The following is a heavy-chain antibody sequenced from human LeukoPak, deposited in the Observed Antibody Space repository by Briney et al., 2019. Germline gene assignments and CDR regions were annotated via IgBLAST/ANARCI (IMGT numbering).Heavy chain of an antibody. J-gene: IGHJ4*02. V-gene: IGHV3-21*01. D-gene: IGHD3-10*01. Sequence: NPGGSLRLSCAASGFTFTSYTMKWLRQAPGKGLEWVSSITGSTNGIYYADSVKGRFTISRDNAKNSLSLQMNSLRADDTAVYYCARARVASVYGSGREYYFDYWGQGALVTVSS. CDR2: ITGSTNGI. CDR1: GFTFTSYT. CDR3: ARARVASVYGSGREYYFDY.